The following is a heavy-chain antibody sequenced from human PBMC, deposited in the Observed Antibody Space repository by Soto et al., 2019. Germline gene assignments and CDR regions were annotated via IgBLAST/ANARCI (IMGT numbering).Heavy chain of an antibody. CDR1: GYTFTSYG. Sequence: ASVKVSCKASGYTFTSYGISWVRQAPGQGLEWMGWISAYNGNTNYAQKLQGRVTMTTDTSTSTAYMELRSLRSDDTAVYYCARGPYGSGSFSLSPPKRNLFYPCGQGTLVPVSS. V-gene: IGHV1-18*01. D-gene: IGHD3-10*01. J-gene: IGHJ5*02. CDR3: ARGPYGSGSFSLSPPKRNLFYP. CDR2: ISAYNGNT.